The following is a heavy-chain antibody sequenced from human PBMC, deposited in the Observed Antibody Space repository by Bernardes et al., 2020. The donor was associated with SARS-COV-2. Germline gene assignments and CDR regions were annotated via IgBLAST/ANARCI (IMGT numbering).Heavy chain of an antibody. CDR1: GFTFSTFW. J-gene: IGHJ4*02. D-gene: IGHD6-13*01. V-gene: IGHV3-7*01. Sequence: GGSLRLSCAASGFTFSTFWMSWVRQAPGKGLEWVANIKQDGSDKYYVDSVKGRFTISRDNAKNSLYLQMNSLRAEDTAVYYCARRYSTNWAHDCWGQGTLVTVSS. CDR3: ARRYSTNWAHDC. CDR2: IKQDGSDK.